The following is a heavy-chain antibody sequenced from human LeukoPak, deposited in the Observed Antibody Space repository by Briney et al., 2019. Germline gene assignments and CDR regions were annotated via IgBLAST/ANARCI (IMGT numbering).Heavy chain of an antibody. D-gene: IGHD3-22*01. V-gene: IGHV3-9*01. Sequence: GRSLRLSCAASGFTFDDYAMPWVRQAPGKGLEWVSGISWNSGSIGYADSVKGRFTISRDNAKNSLYLQMNSLRAEDTALYYCAKSVYYYDSSGYYVFDYWGQGTLVTVSS. CDR3: AKSVYYYDSSGYYVFDY. J-gene: IGHJ4*02. CDR1: GFTFDDYA. CDR2: ISWNSGSI.